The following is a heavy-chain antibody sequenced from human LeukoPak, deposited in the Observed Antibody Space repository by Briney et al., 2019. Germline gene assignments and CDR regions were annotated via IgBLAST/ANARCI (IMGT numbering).Heavy chain of an antibody. D-gene: IGHD3-10*01. V-gene: IGHV4-30-4*01. CDR3: AREVYYYGSGSYYNAFDI. J-gene: IGHJ3*02. Sequence: SQTLSLPCTVSGGSISSGDYYWSWIRQPPGKGLEWIGYIYYSGSTYYNPSLKSRVTISVDTSKNQFSLKLSSVTAADTAVYYCAREVYYYGSGSYYNAFDIWGQGTMVTVSS. CDR1: GGSISSGDYY. CDR2: IYYSGST.